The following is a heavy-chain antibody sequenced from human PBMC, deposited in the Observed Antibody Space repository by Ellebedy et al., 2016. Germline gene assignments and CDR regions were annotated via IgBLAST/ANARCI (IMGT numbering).Heavy chain of an antibody. J-gene: IGHJ4*02. CDR2: ISSSSSYI. V-gene: IGHV3-21*01. Sequence: GGSLRLSCAASGFTFSSYSMNWVRQAPGKGLEWVSSISSSSSYISYADSVKGRFTTSRDNAKNSLYLQMSSLRAEDTAVYYCARDRDVDYWGQGTLVTVSS. CDR3: ARDRDVDY. CDR1: GFTFSSYS.